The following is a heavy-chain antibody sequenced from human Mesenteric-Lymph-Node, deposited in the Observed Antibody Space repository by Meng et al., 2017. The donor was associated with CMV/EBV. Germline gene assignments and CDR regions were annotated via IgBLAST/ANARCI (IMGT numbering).Heavy chain of an antibody. CDR2: ISPSTSYV. V-gene: IGHV3-21*04. CDR3: ARDHWMYSSTGYYYYGMDV. J-gene: IGHJ6*02. Sequence: GGSLRLSCVASEFTFSRYSMTWVRQAPGKGLEWVSSISPSTSYVYYADSVKGRFTISRDNSKNTLYLQMNSLRAEDTAVYYCARDHWMYSSTGYYYYGMDVWGQGTTVTVSS. CDR1: EFTFSRYS. D-gene: IGHD6-19*01.